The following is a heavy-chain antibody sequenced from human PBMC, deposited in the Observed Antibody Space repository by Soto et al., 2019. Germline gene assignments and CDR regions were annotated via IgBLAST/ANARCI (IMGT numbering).Heavy chain of an antibody. CDR1: GYTFTSYA. CDR3: AREKTYYDFWSGSYYYYGMDV. CDR2: SNAGNGNT. D-gene: IGHD3-3*01. Sequence: ASVKVSCKASGYTFTSYAMHWVRQAPGQRLEWMGWSNAGNGNTKYSQEFQGRVTITRDTTASTAYMELSSLRSEDMAVYYCAREKTYYDFWSGSYYYYGMDVWGQGTTVTVSS. J-gene: IGHJ6*02. V-gene: IGHV1-3*02.